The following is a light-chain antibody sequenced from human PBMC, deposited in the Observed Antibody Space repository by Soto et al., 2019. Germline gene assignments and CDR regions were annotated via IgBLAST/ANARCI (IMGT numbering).Light chain of an antibody. CDR2: DAS. V-gene: IGKV1-39*01. CDR1: QSINSY. J-gene: IGKJ3*01. Sequence: DIQMTQSPSSLSASEGDRVTITCRASQSINSYLNWYQQKSGKAPKLLIYDASALQSGVPSRFSGSGSETDFPLTITHLHPDDCATYYFQQSYNTPFTFGPGTKVDVK. CDR3: QQSYNTPFT.